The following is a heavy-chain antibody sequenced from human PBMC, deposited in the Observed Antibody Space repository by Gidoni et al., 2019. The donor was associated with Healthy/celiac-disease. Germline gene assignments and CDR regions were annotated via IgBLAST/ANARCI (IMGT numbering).Heavy chain of an antibody. D-gene: IGHD4-4*01. J-gene: IGHJ5*02. Sequence: EVQLLESGGGLVQPGGSLRLSCAASGFTFSSYAMSWVRQAPGKGLEWVSAISGSGGSTYYADSVKGRFTISRDNSKNTLYLQMNSLRAEDTAVYYCANEADHDYSNYVSTTLAWGQGTLVTVSS. CDR2: ISGSGGST. V-gene: IGHV3-23*01. CDR3: ANEADHDYSNYVSTTLA. CDR1: GFTFSSYA.